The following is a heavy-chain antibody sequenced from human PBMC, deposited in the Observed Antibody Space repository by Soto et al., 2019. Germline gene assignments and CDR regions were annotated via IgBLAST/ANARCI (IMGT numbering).Heavy chain of an antibody. Sequence: GGSLRLSCAASGFTFSSYAMSWVRQAPGKGLEWVSAISGSGGSTYYADSVKGRFTISRDNSKNTLYLQMNGLRAEDTAVYYCAKDASPTPTYYYGSGSYFRPWFDPWGQGTLVTVSS. CDR1: GFTFSSYA. V-gene: IGHV3-23*01. D-gene: IGHD3-10*01. CDR2: ISGSGGST. CDR3: AKDASPTPTYYYGSGSYFRPWFDP. J-gene: IGHJ5*02.